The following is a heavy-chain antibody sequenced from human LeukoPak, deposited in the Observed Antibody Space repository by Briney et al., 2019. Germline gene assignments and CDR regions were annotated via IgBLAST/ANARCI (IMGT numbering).Heavy chain of an antibody. CDR2: IFYSGST. CDR3: ARVTSGWYGPFDN. J-gene: IGHJ4*02. CDR1: GGSIRSSSDY. Sequence: SETLSLTCTVSGGSIRSSSDYWGWIRQPPGKGLEWIGSIFYSGSTYYNPSLKSRVTISVDTSKNQFSLKLTSLTAADTAVYYCARVTSGWYGPFDNWGQGTLVTVSS. V-gene: IGHV4-39*07. D-gene: IGHD6-19*01.